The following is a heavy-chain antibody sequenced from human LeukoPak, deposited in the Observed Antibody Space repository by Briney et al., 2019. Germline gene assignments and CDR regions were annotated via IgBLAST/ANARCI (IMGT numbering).Heavy chain of an antibody. V-gene: IGHV1-58*02. D-gene: IGHD3-22*01. Sequence: GTSVKVSCKASGFTFTRSAMQWVRQARGQRLEWIGWIVVGSGNTNYAQTFQKRVTITRDMSTSTAYMELSSLRSEDTAVYYCAAADYYDSSGYYPYAFHIWGQGTMVTVSS. CDR2: IVVGSGNT. CDR3: AAADYYDSSGYYPYAFHI. CDR1: GFTFTRSA. J-gene: IGHJ3*02.